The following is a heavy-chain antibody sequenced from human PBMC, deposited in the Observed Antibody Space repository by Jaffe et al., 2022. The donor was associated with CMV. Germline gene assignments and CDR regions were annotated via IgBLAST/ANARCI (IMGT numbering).Heavy chain of an antibody. CDR1: GYTFTSYD. CDR3: ARGRSGIAVAGKGMDYYYGMDV. V-gene: IGHV1-8*01. CDR2: MNPNSGNT. D-gene: IGHD6-19*01. J-gene: IGHJ6*02. Sequence: QVQLVQSGAEVKKPGASVKVSCKASGYTFTSYDINWVRQATGQGLEWMGWMNPNSGNTGYAQKFQGRVTMTRNTSISTAYMELSSLRSEDTAVYYCARGRSGIAVAGKGMDYYYGMDVWGQGTTVTVSS.